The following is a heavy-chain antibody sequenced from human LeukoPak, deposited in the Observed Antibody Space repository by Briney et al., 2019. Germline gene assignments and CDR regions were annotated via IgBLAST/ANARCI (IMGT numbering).Heavy chain of an antibody. CDR1: GGSFSGYY. V-gene: IGHV4-34*01. CDR3: ARGSYDSSGYYYGLVFDY. J-gene: IGHJ4*02. Sequence: SETLSLTCAVDGGSFSGYYWSWIRQSPGKGLEWIGEINHSGSTNYNPSLKSRVTISVDTSKNQFSLNLNSVTAADTAVYYCARGSYDSSGYYYGLVFDYWGQGTLVTVSS. D-gene: IGHD3-22*01. CDR2: INHSGST.